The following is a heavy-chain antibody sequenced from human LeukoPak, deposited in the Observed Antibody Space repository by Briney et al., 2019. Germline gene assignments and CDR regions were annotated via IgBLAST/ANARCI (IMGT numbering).Heavy chain of an antibody. CDR2: ISAYNGNT. Sequence: ASVKVSCTASGYTFTSYGISWVRQAPGQGLEWMGWISAYNGNTNYAQKLQGRVTMTTDTSTSTAYMELRSLRSDDTAVYYCARVAAAGGHFDYWGQGTLVTVSA. D-gene: IGHD6-13*01. V-gene: IGHV1-18*01. CDR1: GYTFTSYG. J-gene: IGHJ4*02. CDR3: ARVAAAGGHFDY.